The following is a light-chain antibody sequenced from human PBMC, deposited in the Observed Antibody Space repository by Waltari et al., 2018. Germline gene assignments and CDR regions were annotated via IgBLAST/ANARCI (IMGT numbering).Light chain of an antibody. V-gene: IGKV3-15*01. CDR2: AAS. Sequence: EIVMTQSPASLSVSPGERATLPCRASQSVSSNVAWYQQKPGQAPSLLTYAASTRATGIPARFSGGGSGTEFTLTISSLQSEDFAVYYCQQYNNWPPSITFGQGTRLEIK. CDR1: QSVSSN. CDR3: QQYNNWPPSIT. J-gene: IGKJ5*01.